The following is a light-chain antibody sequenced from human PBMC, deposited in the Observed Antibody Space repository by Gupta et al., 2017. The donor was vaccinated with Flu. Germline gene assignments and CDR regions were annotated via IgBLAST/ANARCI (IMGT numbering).Light chain of an antibody. V-gene: IGKV3-20*01. CDR2: GAS. CDR1: QRVSSSY. CDR3: QQDGSSQWT. Sequence: VFTQSPRTLSLSPGERATLSCRASQRVSSSYLAWYQQKPGQAPRLLIYGASSRATGIPDRFSGSGSGTDFTLTISRLEPEDFAVYYCQQDGSSQWTFGQGTKVEIK. J-gene: IGKJ1*01.